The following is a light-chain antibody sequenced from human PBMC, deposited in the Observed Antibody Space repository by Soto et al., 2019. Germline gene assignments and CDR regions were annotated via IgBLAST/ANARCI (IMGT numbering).Light chain of an antibody. CDR3: QQYYTTPLT. J-gene: IGKJ4*01. CDR1: QSVLYSSNHKNY. Sequence: DIVMTQSPDSLAVSLGERATIYCKSSQSVLYSSNHKNYLAWYQHKSGQPPKLLIYWASTRESGVPDRFSGSGSGTDFTLPISSLQAEDVAVYYCQQYYTTPLTFGGGTTVEIK. CDR2: WAS. V-gene: IGKV4-1*01.